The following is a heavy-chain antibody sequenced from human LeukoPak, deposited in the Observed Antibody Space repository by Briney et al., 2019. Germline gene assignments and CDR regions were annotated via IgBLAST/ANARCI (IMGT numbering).Heavy chain of an antibody. CDR1: GFTVSSNY. J-gene: IGHJ4*02. V-gene: IGHV3-53*01. Sequence: GGSLRLSCAASGFTVSSNYMSWVRQAPGKGLEWVSVIYSGGSTYYADSVKGRFTISRDNSKNTLYLQMNSLRAEDTAVYYCARDFGRYYGSGSYFRYFDYWGQGTLVTVSS. D-gene: IGHD3-10*01. CDR3: ARDFGRYYGSGSYFRYFDY. CDR2: IYSGGST.